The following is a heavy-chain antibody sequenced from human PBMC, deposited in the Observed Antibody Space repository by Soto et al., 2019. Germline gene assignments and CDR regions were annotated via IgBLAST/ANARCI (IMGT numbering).Heavy chain of an antibody. Sequence: QVQLVQSGAEVKQPGSSVKVSCKASGGTFSSYAISWVLQAPGQGLEWMGGIIPIFGTANYAQKFQGRVTITADESTSTDYMELSSRSSEDTAVYYCAREDIVVVVAATPGYYYGMDFWGQGTTVTVSS. V-gene: IGHV1-69*01. CDR3: AREDIVVVVAATPGYYYGMDF. J-gene: IGHJ6*02. CDR2: IIPIFGTA. D-gene: IGHD2-15*01. CDR1: GGTFSSYA.